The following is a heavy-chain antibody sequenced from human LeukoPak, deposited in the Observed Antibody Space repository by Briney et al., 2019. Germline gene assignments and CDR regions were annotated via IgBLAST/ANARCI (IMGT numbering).Heavy chain of an antibody. CDR1: GYSFTSYW. CDR3: ARRKEYCSGGSCRRYYFDY. CDR2: IYPGDSDT. V-gene: IGHV5-51*01. D-gene: IGHD2-15*01. Sequence: GESLKISCKGSGYSFTSYWIGWVRQMPGKGLEWMGIIYPGDSDTRYSPSFQGQVTISADKSISTAYQQWSSLKASDTAMYYCARRKEYCSGGSCRRYYFDYWGQGTLVTVSS. J-gene: IGHJ4*02.